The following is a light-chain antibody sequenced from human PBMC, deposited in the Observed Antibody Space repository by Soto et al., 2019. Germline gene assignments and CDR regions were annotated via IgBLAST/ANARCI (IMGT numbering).Light chain of an antibody. J-gene: IGLJ1*01. Sequence: QSALTQPASVSGSPGQSLTISCTGTSSDIGAYNYVSWYQQHPGKVPKLMIYEVSNRPSGVSNRFSGSKSGNTASLTISGLPAEDEADYYCSSYTTSSTYVFGTGTKLTVL. CDR1: SSDIGAYNY. V-gene: IGLV2-14*01. CDR3: SSYTTSSTYV. CDR2: EVS.